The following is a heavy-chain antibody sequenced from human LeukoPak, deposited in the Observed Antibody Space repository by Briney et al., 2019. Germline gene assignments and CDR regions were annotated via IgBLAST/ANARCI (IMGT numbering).Heavy chain of an antibody. CDR3: ARASFGYGQYYFDY. V-gene: IGHV3-9*01. CDR1: GFTFDDYA. J-gene: IGHJ4*02. Sequence: GRSLRLSCAASGFTFDDYAMHWVRQAPGKGLEWVSGISWNSGSIGYADSVKGRFTISRDNAKNSLYLQMNSLRAEDTAVYYCARASFGYGQYYFDYWGQGTLVTVSS. CDR2: ISWNSGSI. D-gene: IGHD5-18*01.